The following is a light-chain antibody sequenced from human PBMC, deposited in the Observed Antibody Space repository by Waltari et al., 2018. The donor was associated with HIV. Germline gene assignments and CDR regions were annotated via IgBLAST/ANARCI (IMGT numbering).Light chain of an antibody. V-gene: IGLV2-11*01. CDR3: CSYAGSIPFV. Sequence: QSALTQPRSVSGSLGPSVPISCTGPTRAVGRYNYVSWFQQHPGKAPKLMIYDVSKRPSGVPDRVSGSKSGNTASLTISGLQAEDEADYYCCSYAGSIPFVFGSGTKLTVL. J-gene: IGLJ1*01. CDR2: DVS. CDR1: TRAVGRYNY.